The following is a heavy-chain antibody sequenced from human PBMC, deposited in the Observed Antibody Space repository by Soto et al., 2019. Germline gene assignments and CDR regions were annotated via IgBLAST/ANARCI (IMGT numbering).Heavy chain of an antibody. V-gene: IGHV4-59*01. J-gene: IGHJ6*02. CDR1: GGSISSYY. CDR2: IYYSGST. Sequence: QVQLQESGPRLVKPSETLSLTCTVSGGSISSYYWSWIRQPPGKGLEWIGYIYYSGSTNYNPSLNSRVTISVDTSKNQFFLKFSSVTAADTAVYYCARDKILSIAARQGYGMDVWGQGTTVTVSS. D-gene: IGHD6-6*01. CDR3: ARDKILSIAARQGYGMDV.